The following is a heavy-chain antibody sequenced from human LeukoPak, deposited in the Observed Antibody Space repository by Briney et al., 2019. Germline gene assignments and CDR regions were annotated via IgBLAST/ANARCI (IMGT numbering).Heavy chain of an antibody. CDR2: IYSGGFT. CDR3: ARGGDVDTAMAIDY. Sequence: GGSLRLSCAASGFTVSSNYMSWVRQAPGKGLEWVSVIYSGGFTYYTDSVKGRFTISRDNSKNTLYLQMNSLRAEDTAVYYCARGGDVDTAMAIDYWGQGTLVTVSS. J-gene: IGHJ4*02. V-gene: IGHV3-53*01. D-gene: IGHD5-18*01. CDR1: GFTVSSNY.